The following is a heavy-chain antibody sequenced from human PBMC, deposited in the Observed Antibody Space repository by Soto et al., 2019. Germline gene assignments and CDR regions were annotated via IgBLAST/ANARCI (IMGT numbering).Heavy chain of an antibody. CDR1: GFSFSGYN. V-gene: IGHV3-21*01. Sequence: GGSLRLSCAASGFSFSGYNMNWVRQAPGKGLEWVSSISGDSNYIYYADSVHGRFTISRDNAKNSVYLQMNSLRAEDTAVYYCARVVYFDRSAYGLWGQGTMVTV. CDR3: ARVVYFDRSAYGL. J-gene: IGHJ3*01. CDR2: ISGDSNYI. D-gene: IGHD3-22*01.